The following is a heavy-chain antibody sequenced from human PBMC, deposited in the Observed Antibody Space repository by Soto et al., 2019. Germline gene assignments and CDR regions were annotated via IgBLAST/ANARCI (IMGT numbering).Heavy chain of an antibody. CDR1: GFTFSSYW. V-gene: IGHV3-7*01. CDR2: IKQDGSEK. J-gene: IGHJ4*02. D-gene: IGHD3-10*01. CDR3: AKELYGSGSYPDYYFDY. Sequence: GGSLRLSCAASGFTFSSYWMSWVRQAPGKGLEWVANIKQDGSEKYYVDSVKGRFTISRDNAKNSLYLQMNSLRAEDTAVYYCAKELYGSGSYPDYYFDYWGQGTLVTVSS.